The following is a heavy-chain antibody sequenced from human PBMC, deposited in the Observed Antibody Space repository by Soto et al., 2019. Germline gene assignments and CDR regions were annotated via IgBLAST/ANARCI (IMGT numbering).Heavy chain of an antibody. J-gene: IGHJ6*02. Sequence: QVQLVQSGAEVTKPGASVKVSCKASGYTFTSYDINWVRQATGQGLEWMGWMSPNSGATGYAQKLQGRVTMTRDTSISTAYMELSNLRSEDTAIYNCARGVDAGVDVWGQGTTVTVSS. CDR2: MSPNSGAT. V-gene: IGHV1-8*01. CDR1: GYTFTSYD. CDR3: ARGVDAGVDV. D-gene: IGHD1-1*01.